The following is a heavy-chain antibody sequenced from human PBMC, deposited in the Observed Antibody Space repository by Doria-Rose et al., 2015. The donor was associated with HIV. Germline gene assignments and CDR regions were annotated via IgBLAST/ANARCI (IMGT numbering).Heavy chain of an antibody. CDR3: ARIKSSRWYHKYYFDF. CDR2: IFSDDEG. Sequence: QVTLKESGPVLVKPTETLTLTCTVSGVSLSSPGMGVSWIRQPPGKALEWLANIFSDDEGSYKTSLKSRLTISRGTSKRQVFLTMTDMDPVDTATYYCARIKSSRWYHKYYFDFWGQGTLVIVSA. CDR1: GVSLSSPGMG. D-gene: IGHD6-13*01. V-gene: IGHV2-26*01. J-gene: IGHJ4*02.